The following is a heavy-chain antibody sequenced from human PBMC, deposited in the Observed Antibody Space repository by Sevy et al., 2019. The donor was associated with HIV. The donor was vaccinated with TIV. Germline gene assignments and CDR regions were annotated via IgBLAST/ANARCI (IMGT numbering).Heavy chain of an antibody. Sequence: SEILSLTCAVYGGSFSGYYWSWIRQPPGKGLEWIGEINHSGSTNYNPSLKSRVTISVDTSKNQFSLKLSSVTAADTAVYYCARGPPYYDSSGYYLDWGQGTLVTVSS. J-gene: IGHJ4*02. CDR3: ARGPPYYDSSGYYLD. CDR1: GGSFSGYY. V-gene: IGHV4-34*01. CDR2: INHSGST. D-gene: IGHD3-22*01.